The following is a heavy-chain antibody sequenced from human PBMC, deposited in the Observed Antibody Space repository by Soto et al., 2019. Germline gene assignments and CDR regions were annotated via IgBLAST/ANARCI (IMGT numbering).Heavy chain of an antibody. CDR3: ARSGHKESWFDP. D-gene: IGHD6-25*01. J-gene: IGHJ5*02. V-gene: IGHV4-4*07. CDR1: NGSISNYY. Sequence: QVQLQESGPGLVKPSETLSLICTVPNGSISNYYLNWIRRPAGKGLEWMGRVDSSGSASYIPSLRSRVTMSVDTSKNQCSLKLNSVTAAYTAVYYCARSGHKESWFDPWGQGTLVTVSS. CDR2: VDSSGSA.